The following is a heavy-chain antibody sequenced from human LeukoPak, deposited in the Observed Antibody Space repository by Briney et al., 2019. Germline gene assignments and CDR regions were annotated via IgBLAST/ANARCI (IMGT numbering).Heavy chain of an antibody. J-gene: IGHJ6*02. CDR2: ISGSGGST. D-gene: IGHD4-17*01. CDR3: AKDVRGDGDYTYYYGMDV. Sequence: GGSLRLSCAASGFTYSSYAMSWVRQAPGKGLEWVSAISGSGGSTYYADSVKGRFTISRDNSKNTLYLQMNSLRAEDTAVYYCAKDVRGDGDYTYYYGMDVWGQGTTVTVSS. CDR1: GFTYSSYA. V-gene: IGHV3-23*01.